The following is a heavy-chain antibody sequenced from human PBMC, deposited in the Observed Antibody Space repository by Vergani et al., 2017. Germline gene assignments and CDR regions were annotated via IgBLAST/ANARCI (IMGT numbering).Heavy chain of an antibody. D-gene: IGHD6-13*01. CDR1: GFTFSNAW. V-gene: IGHV3-15*01. J-gene: IGHJ4*02. Sequence: EVQLVESGGGLVKPGGSLRLSCAASGFTFSNAWMSWVRQAPGKGLEWVGRIKSKTDGGTTDYAAPVKGRFTISRDDSKNTLYLQMNSLKTEDTAVYYCTTDLAAACYADYWGQGTLVTVSS. CDR2: IKSKTDGGTT. CDR3: TTDLAAACYADY.